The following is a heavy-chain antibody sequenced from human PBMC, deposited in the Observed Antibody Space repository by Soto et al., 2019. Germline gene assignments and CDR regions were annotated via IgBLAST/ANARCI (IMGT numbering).Heavy chain of an antibody. D-gene: IGHD3-3*01. Sequence: GGSLRLSCVASGFTFSDYSLNWVRQAPGKGLEWVSYISSTSRTIWYADSVKGRFAISRDNAKNSLYLQLNSLRVEDTAVYYCARELDKEYYYGMAVWGQGTTVTVSS. CDR1: GFTFSDYS. CDR2: ISSTSRTI. V-gene: IGHV3-48*01. CDR3: ARELDKEYYYGMAV. J-gene: IGHJ6*02.